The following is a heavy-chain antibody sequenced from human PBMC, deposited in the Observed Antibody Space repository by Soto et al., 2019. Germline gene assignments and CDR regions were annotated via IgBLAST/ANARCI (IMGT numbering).Heavy chain of an antibody. D-gene: IGHD1-26*01. J-gene: IGHJ4*02. Sequence: GGSLRLSCVVSVFPFGANAMSWVRQAPGKGLEWVSGLSNTGRRTSYADSVTGRFSISRDNSENTVYLQMNSLRVEDTAVYYCATEMGATQGPFDNWGQGTLVTVSS. CDR2: LSNTGRRT. V-gene: IGHV3-23*01. CDR1: VFPFGANA. CDR3: ATEMGATQGPFDN.